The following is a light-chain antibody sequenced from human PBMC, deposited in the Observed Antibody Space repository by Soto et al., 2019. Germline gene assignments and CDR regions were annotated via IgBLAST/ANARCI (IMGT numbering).Light chain of an antibody. J-gene: IGKJ5*01. CDR1: QSVSSY. V-gene: IGKV3-11*01. CDR2: DAS. CDR3: QQRSNWIT. Sequence: EIVLTQSPATLSLSPGERATLSCRASQSVSSYLAWYQQKPGQAPRLLIYDASNRATGIPARFSGSGSGTDFTITISCLEPEDFAVYYCQQRSNWITFGQGTRREIK.